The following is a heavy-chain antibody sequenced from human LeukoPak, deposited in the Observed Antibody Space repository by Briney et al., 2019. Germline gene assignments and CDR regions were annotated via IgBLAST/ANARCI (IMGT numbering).Heavy chain of an antibody. CDR1: GFTFSSYA. V-gene: IGHV3-30-3*01. CDR2: ISYDGSNK. D-gene: IGHD3-3*01. J-gene: IGHJ4*02. CDR3: ARVGTSFDFWSGYQDDY. Sequence: PGRSLRLSCAASGFTFSSYAMHWVRQAPGKGLEWVAVISYDGSNKYYADSVKGRFTISRDNSKNTLYLQMNSLRSEDTAMYYCARVGTSFDFWSGYQDDYWGQGTLVTVSS.